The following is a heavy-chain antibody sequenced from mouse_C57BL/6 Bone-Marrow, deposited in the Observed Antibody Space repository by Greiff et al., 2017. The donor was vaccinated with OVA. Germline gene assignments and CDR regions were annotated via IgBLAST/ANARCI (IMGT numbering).Heavy chain of an antibody. CDR1: GFTFSSYA. J-gene: IGHJ4*01. CDR3: TRGITTVVKDAMDY. Sequence: LVESGEGLVKPGGSLKLSCAASGFTFSSYAMSWVRQTPEKRLEWVAYISSGGDYIYYADTVKGRFTISRDNARNTLYLQMSSLKSEDTAMYYCTRGITTVVKDAMDYWGQGTSVTVSS. V-gene: IGHV5-9-1*02. CDR2: ISSGGDYI. D-gene: IGHD1-1*01.